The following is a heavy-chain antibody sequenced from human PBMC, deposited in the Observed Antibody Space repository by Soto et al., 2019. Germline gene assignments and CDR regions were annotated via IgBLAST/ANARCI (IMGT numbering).Heavy chain of an antibody. V-gene: IGHV4-39*01. CDR1: GGSISSSSYY. CDR3: ARGVVLNNSSSWYLTVYYYYYGMDV. J-gene: IGHJ6*02. Sequence: QLQLQESGPGLVKPSETLSLTCTVSGGSISSSSYYWGWIRQPPGKGLEWIGSIYYSGSTYYNPSLKSRVTISVDTSKNQFSLKLSSVTAADTAVYYCARGVVLNNSSSWYLTVYYYYYGMDVWGQGTTVTVSS. CDR2: IYYSGST. D-gene: IGHD6-13*01.